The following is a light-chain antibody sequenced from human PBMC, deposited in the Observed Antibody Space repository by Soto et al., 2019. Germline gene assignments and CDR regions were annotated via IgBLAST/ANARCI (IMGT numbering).Light chain of an antibody. J-gene: IGKJ1*01. CDR2: AAS. CDR3: QKYDSAPT. CDR1: QTISFW. V-gene: IGKV1-27*01. Sequence: DIQMTQSRSTLSGSVGDRVTMTCLASQTISFWLAWYQKNPGTVPKLLIHAASTLQSGVPSRFSGSGSGTDFTLTISSLQPEDVATYYCQKYDSAPTFGPGTKVDI.